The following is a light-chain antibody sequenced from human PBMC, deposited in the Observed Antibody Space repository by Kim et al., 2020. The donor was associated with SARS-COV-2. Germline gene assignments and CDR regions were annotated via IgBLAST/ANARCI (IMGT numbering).Light chain of an antibody. CDR1: QSISSEF. Sequence: PGERATLSCRASQSISSEFFALYQPISGQPPRLLIFGASNRAAGIPDRFSGGASGTDFTLTITRLEPADSAVYYCQQYTTSPPAYTFGQGTKVEI. V-gene: IGKV3-20*01. CDR3: QQYTTSPPAYT. J-gene: IGKJ2*01. CDR2: GAS.